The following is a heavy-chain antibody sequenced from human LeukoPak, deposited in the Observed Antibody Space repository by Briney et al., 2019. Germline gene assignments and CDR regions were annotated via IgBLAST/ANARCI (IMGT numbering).Heavy chain of an antibody. Sequence: GGSLRLSCAASGFTFSSYGMHWVRQAPGKGLEWVAVIWYDGSNKYYADSVKGRFTISRDNSKNTLYLQMNSLRAEDTAVYYCARWGISAAHDALDLWGQGTMVTVSS. CDR1: GFTFSSYG. CDR2: IWYDGSNK. V-gene: IGHV3-33*01. J-gene: IGHJ3*01. CDR3: ARWGISAAHDALDL. D-gene: IGHD6-13*01.